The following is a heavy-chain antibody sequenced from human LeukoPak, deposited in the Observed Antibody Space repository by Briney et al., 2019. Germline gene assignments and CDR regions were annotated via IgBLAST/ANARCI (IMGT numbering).Heavy chain of an antibody. D-gene: IGHD2-8*02. Sequence: GGSLRLSCAASGFTFSEYGMHWVRQAPGKGLEWVAFVWYDGNTIYYADSVKGRFTISRDNSKSTLSLQMNSLRAEDTAIYYCATYRQVLLPFESWGQGTLVTVSS. CDR2: VWYDGNTI. CDR3: ATYRQVLLPFES. J-gene: IGHJ4*02. V-gene: IGHV3-30*02. CDR1: GFTFSEYG.